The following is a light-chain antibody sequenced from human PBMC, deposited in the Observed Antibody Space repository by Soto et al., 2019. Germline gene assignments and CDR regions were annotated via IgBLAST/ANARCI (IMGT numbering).Light chain of an antibody. CDR2: EVS. V-gene: IGLV2-14*01. CDR3: SSYRGTNTLV. CDR1: SSDIGRYNF. J-gene: IGLJ1*01. Sequence: QSALTQPASVSGSPGQSGTISCTGTSSDIGRYNFVSWYQHPPGKAPKLIIYEVSNRPSGVSNRFSGSKSGSTASLTISGLQAEDEADYSCSSYRGTNTLVFGTGTKLTVL.